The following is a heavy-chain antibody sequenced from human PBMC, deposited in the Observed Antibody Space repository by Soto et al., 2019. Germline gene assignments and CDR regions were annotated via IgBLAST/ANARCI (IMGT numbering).Heavy chain of an antibody. CDR2: ISSTTNYI. CDR1: GFTFSSYS. Sequence: LRLSCAASGFTFSSYSMNWVRQAPGKGLEWVSSISSTTNYIYYADSMKGRFTVSRDNAKNSVYLDMNSLSAEDTAVYYCARESEDLTSNFDYLGQGTLVTVPQ. V-gene: IGHV3-21*01. J-gene: IGHJ4*02. CDR3: ARESEDLTSNFDY.